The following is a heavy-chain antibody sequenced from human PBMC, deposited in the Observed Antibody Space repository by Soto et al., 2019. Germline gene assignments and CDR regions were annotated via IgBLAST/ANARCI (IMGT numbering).Heavy chain of an antibody. D-gene: IGHD2-15*01. CDR1: GGPFSRFFYY. J-gene: IGHJ2*01. CDR3: VRHAACSSIRCFSGYFDL. V-gene: IGHV4-30-4*02. Sequence: PSDTLSLTCTVCGGPFSRFFYYWSWIRQHPGKGLECIGYIFYTGSTYYNPTLKSRVTMSVDTSKNQFSLNLSSMTAADTSVYYCVRHAACSSIRCFSGYFDLWGRGTLVTVS. CDR2: IFYTGST.